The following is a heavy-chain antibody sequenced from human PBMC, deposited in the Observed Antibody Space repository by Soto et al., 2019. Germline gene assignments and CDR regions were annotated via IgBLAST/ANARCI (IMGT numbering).Heavy chain of an antibody. J-gene: IGHJ4*02. D-gene: IGHD6-13*01. CDR3: ARDTAAAGIFDY. CDR1: GYTVTSYG. V-gene: IGHV1-18*01. Sequence: QVQLVQSGAEVKKPGASVKVSCKASGYTVTSYGISWVRQAPGQGLEWMGWISAYNGNTNYAQKLQGIVTMTTDTSTSTAYMELRSLRSDDTAVYYGARDTAAAGIFDYWGQGALFTVAS. CDR2: ISAYNGNT.